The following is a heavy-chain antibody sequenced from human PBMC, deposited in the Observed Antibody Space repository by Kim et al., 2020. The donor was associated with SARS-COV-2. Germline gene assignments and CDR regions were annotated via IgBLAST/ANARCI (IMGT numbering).Heavy chain of an antibody. CDR1: GYTFSRNA. CDR2: INAGSGNT. J-gene: IGHJ4*02. V-gene: IGHV1-3*01. D-gene: IGHD2-21*01. Sequence: ASVKVSCKASGYTFSRNALHWVRQAPGQRLEWMGWINAGSGNTKYSEDFQGRVTITRDTSASTAYMELSSLRSEDTAVYYCARFAESAYWGQGTLVTVSS. CDR3: ARFAESAY.